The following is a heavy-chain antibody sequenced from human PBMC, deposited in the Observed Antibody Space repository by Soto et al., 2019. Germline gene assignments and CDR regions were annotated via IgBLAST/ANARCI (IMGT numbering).Heavy chain of an antibody. V-gene: IGHV3-30*18. CDR1: GFTFGSYG. Sequence: QVQLVESGGGVVQPGGSLRLSCAASGFTFGSYGMHWVRQAPGKGLEWVAGISYDGSNKYYADSVECRLTISSDNSKNTLYLQMNSLRAGDTAAYYCAQDRGSYYYYYGMDVWGQGTTVTVSS. CDR2: ISYDGSNK. D-gene: IGHD3-16*01. CDR3: AQDRGSYYYYYGMDV. J-gene: IGHJ6*02.